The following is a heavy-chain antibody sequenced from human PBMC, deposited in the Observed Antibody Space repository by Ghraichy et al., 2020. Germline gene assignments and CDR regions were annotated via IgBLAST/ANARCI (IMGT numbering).Heavy chain of an antibody. J-gene: IGHJ4*02. V-gene: IGHV1-69*13. CDR2: IIPIFGTA. Sequence: SVKVSCKASGGTFSSYAISWVRQAPGQGLEWMGGIIPIFGTANYAQKFQGRVTITADESTSTAYMELSSLRSEDTAVYYCASGVAHNPHFDYWGQGTLVTVSS. D-gene: IGHD3-10*01. CDR1: GGTFSSYA. CDR3: ASGVAHNPHFDY.